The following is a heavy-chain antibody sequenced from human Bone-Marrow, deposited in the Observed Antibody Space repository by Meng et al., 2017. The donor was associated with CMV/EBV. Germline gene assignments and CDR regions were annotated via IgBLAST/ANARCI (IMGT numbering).Heavy chain of an antibody. D-gene: IGHD2-2*01. CDR2: IRSKAYGGTT. V-gene: IGHV3-49*04. Sequence: GESLKISCAASGFTFSSYWMSWVRQAPGKGLEWVGFIRSKAYGGTTEYAASVKGRFTISRDDSKSIAYLQMNSLKTEDTAVYYCTSSEDIVVVPAAMVVWGQGTMVTVSS. CDR1: GFTFSSYW. CDR3: TSSEDIVVVPAAMVV. J-gene: IGHJ3*01.